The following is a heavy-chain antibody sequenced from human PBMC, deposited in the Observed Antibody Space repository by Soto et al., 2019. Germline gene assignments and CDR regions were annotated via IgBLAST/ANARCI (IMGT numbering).Heavy chain of an antibody. D-gene: IGHD3-10*01. CDR1: GGSFSGYN. CDR3: ARRLLWFGELFPQDYYSYHGMDV. J-gene: IGHJ6*02. V-gene: IGHV4-34*01. Sequence: PSETLSLTCAIYGGSFSGYNWSWLRQPPGRGLEWIGAINHSRSSNYNPSLKSRVTISVDTSKNQFSLKLSSVTAADTAVYYCARRLLWFGELFPQDYYSYHGMDVWGQGTTVT. CDR2: INHSRSS.